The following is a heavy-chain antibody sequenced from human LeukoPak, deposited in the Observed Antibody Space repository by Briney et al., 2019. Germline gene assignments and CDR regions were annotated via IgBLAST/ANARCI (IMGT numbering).Heavy chain of an antibody. J-gene: IGHJ4*02. CDR3: ATFENSGFDY. CDR2: ISSSSSYI. Sequence: GGSLRLSCAASGFTFSHYSMTWVRQAPGKGLEWVSFISSSSSYIYYADSVKGRFTISRDNAKNSLYLQMNSLRAEDTAVYYCATFENSGFDYWGQGTLVTVSS. V-gene: IGHV3-21*01. D-gene: IGHD2-15*01. CDR1: GFTFSHYS.